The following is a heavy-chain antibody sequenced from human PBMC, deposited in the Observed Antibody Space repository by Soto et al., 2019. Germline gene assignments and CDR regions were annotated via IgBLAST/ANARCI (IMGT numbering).Heavy chain of an antibody. Sequence: QVQLQQWGAGLLKSSETLSLTCAVYGGSFSGYYWSWIRQPPGKGLEWIGEINYSGSTNYNPSLKSRVTISVHPPKNPLYLKLSSVTAAATAVYYCARTYGSGSRGTLDTWGQGTMVTVSS. CDR3: ARTYGSGSRGTLDT. V-gene: IGHV4-34*01. D-gene: IGHD3-10*01. CDR1: GGSFSGYY. CDR2: INYSGST. J-gene: IGHJ3*02.